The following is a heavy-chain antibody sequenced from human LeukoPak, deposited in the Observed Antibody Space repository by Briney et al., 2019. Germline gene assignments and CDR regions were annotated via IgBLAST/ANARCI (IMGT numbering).Heavy chain of an antibody. CDR1: GGSISSGGYS. D-gene: IGHD4-17*01. Sequence: PSQTLSLTCAVSGGSISSGGYSWSWIRQPPGKGLEWIGYIYHSGSTNYNPSLKSRVTISVDKSKNQFSLKLSSVTAADTAVYYCARDRQDYGDLHTNYWYFDLWGRGTLVTVSS. J-gene: IGHJ2*01. V-gene: IGHV4-30-2*01. CDR2: IYHSGST. CDR3: ARDRQDYGDLHTNYWYFDL.